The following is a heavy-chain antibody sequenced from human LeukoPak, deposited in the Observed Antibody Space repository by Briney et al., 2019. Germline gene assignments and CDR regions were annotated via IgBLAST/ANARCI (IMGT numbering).Heavy chain of an antibody. CDR2: IIPIFGTA. V-gene: IGHV1-69*01. Sequence: SVKVSCKASGGTFNSYAITWVRQAPGQGLEWMGGIIPIFGTANYAQKFQGRVTITADESTSTAYMELSSLRSEDTAVYYCARYSEAAAGPPYFDYWGQGTLVTVSS. D-gene: IGHD6-13*01. CDR3: ARYSEAAAGPPYFDY. CDR1: GGTFNSYA. J-gene: IGHJ4*02.